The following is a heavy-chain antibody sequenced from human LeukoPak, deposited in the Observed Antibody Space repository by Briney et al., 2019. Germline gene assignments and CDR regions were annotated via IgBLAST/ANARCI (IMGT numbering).Heavy chain of an antibody. D-gene: IGHD1-20*01. CDR2: ISYDGSNK. CDR1: GFTFSSYA. V-gene: IGHV3-30-3*01. J-gene: IGHJ4*02. CDR3: ARAYNSSLKPLDY. Sequence: GGSLRLSCAASGFTFSSYAMHWVRQAPGKGLEWVAVISYDGSNKYYADSVKGRCTISRDNSKNTLYLQMNSLRAEDTAVYYCARAYNSSLKPLDYWGQGTLVTVSS.